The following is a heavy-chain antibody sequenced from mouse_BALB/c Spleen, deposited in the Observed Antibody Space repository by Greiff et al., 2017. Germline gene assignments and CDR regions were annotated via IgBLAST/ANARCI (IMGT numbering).Heavy chain of an antibody. J-gene: IGHJ3*01. D-gene: IGHD2-14*01. V-gene: IGHV1-9*01. CDR1: GYTFSSYW. Sequence: VQLQQSGAELMKPGASVKISCKATGYTFSSYWIEWVKQRPGHGLEWIGEILPGSGSTNYNEKFKGKATFTADTSSNTAYMQLSSLTSEDSAVYYCARDYRYDWFAYWGQGTLVTVSA. CDR2: ILPGSGST. CDR3: ARDYRYDWFAY.